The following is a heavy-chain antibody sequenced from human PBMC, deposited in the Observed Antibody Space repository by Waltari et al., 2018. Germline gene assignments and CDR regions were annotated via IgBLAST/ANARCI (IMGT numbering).Heavy chain of an antibody. CDR1: GITFSKYS. CDR3: AREDPADSYYYMDV. V-gene: IGHV3-21*06. J-gene: IGHJ6*03. Sequence: EVQLVESGGGLVWPGGSLRLSCAASGITFSKYSWNWVRQAPGKGLEWVASIGRGETYTYYAESVRGRFTISRDIGQSSLYLQMHSLRADDTAIYYCAREDPADSYYYMDVWGKGTTVTVSS. CDR2: IGRGETYT.